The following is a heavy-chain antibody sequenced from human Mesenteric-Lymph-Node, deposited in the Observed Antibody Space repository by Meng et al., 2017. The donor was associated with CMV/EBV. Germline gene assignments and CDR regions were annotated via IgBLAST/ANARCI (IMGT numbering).Heavy chain of an antibody. CDR2: IKEDGSEK. Sequence: GESLKISCEASGFTFTSYWMSWVRQAPGKGLEWVANIKEDGSEKYYVDSVKGRFTISRDNAKNSLYLQMNSLRAEDTAVYYCARDDSGATSWRLYFDYWGQGTLVTVSS. CDR3: ARDDSGATSWRLYFDY. D-gene: IGHD5-24*01. V-gene: IGHV3-7*01. CDR1: GFTFTSYW. J-gene: IGHJ4*02.